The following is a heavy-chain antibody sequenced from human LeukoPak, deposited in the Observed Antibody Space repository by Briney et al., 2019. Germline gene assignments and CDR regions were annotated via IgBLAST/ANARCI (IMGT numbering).Heavy chain of an antibody. CDR3: TRGYSGVSRYAFDI. V-gene: IGHV3-72*01. J-gene: IGHJ3*02. Sequence: PGGSLRLSCVASGSGFSDQYMDWVRQAPGKGLEWVGRIAKKADRYMTEYAASAQGRFTISRDDSRNSLYLQMNDLRAEDTAVYSCTRGYSGVSRYAFDIWGQGTMVTVSS. CDR1: GSGFSDQY. CDR2: IAKKADRYMT. D-gene: IGHD5-12*01.